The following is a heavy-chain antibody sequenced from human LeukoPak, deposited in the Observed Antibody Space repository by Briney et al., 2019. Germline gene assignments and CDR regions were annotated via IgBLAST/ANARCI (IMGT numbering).Heavy chain of an antibody. V-gene: IGHV3-21*01. D-gene: IGHD3-22*01. CDR2: ISSSSSYI. CDR1: GFTFSSYS. CDR3: ARGLHYYDSSGYYYPDAFDI. Sequence: GGSLRLSCAASGFTFSSYSMNWVRQAPGNGLEWVSSISSSSSYIYYADSVKGRFTIFRDNAKNSLYLQMNSLSAEDTAVYYCARGLHYYDSSGYYYPDAFDIWGQGTMVTVSS. J-gene: IGHJ3*02.